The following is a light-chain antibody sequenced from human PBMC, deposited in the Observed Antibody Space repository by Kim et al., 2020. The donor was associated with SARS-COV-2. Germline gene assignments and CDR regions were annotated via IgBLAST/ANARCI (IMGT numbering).Light chain of an antibody. CDR3: QQHDNWPIT. V-gene: IGKV3-15*01. J-gene: IGKJ4*01. CDR2: GVS. Sequence: VSPRERATLSCRASQNINTNLAWFQQKPGQAPRLLIYGVSNRATDIPARFSGSGSGTEFTLTISSLQSEDFAVYYCQQHDNWPITFGGGTKVDIK. CDR1: QNINTN.